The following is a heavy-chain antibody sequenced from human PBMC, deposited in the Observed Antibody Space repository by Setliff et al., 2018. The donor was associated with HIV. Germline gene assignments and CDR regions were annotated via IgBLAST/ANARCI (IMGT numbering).Heavy chain of an antibody. Sequence: PGGSLRLSCAASGFTFSSYWMHWVRQVPGKGLMWVSRINGDGTTKRYAESVQGRFIISRDNAKNTMYLEMNSLRDEDTAVYYCAKDRNWDPPYWFDYWGQGTVVTVSS. CDR1: GFTFSSYW. V-gene: IGHV3-74*01. J-gene: IGHJ4*02. CDR2: INGDGTTK. CDR3: AKDRNWDPPYWFDY. D-gene: IGHD2-8*02.